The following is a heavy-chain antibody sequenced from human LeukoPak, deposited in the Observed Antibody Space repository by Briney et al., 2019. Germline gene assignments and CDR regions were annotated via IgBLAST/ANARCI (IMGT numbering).Heavy chain of an antibody. Sequence: SGGSLRLSCAASGFTFSSYSMNWVRQAPGEGLEWVSYISSSSSTIYYADSVKGRFTISRDNAKNSLYLQMNSLRAEDTAVYYCARIGRGSSWTYFDYWGQGTLVTVSS. D-gene: IGHD6-13*01. J-gene: IGHJ4*02. CDR2: ISSSSSTI. CDR3: ARIGRGSSWTYFDY. V-gene: IGHV3-48*01. CDR1: GFTFSSYS.